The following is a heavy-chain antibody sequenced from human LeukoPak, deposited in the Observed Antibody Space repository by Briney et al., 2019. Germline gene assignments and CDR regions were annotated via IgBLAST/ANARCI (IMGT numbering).Heavy chain of an antibody. CDR1: GFTFSSYA. Sequence: GGSLRLSCAASGFTFSSYAMIWVRQAPGKGLEWVSGISTSGGSTNYADSVKGRFTISRDNSKNTVYLQINSLRAEDTALYYCAKVRYRSGYTTLDYWGQGTLVTVSS. D-gene: IGHD5-18*01. V-gene: IGHV3-23*01. CDR3: AKVRYRSGYTTLDY. CDR2: ISTSGGST. J-gene: IGHJ4*02.